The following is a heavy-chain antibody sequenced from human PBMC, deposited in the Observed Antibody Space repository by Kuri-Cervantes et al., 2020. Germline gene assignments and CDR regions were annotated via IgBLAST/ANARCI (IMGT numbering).Heavy chain of an antibody. D-gene: IGHD3-10*01. CDR3: ARITYGSGSALNYWYFDL. J-gene: IGHJ2*01. CDR2: IGTAGDT. Sequence: GESLKISCAASGFTFSSYDMHWVRQATGKGLEWVSAIGTAGDTYYPGSVKGRFTISRENAKNSLYLQMNSLRAGDTAVYYCARITYGSGSALNYWYFDLWGHGTLVTVSS. CDR1: GFTFSSYD. V-gene: IGHV3-13*01.